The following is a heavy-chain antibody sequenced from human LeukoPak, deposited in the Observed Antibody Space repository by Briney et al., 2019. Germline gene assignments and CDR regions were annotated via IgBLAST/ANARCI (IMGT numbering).Heavy chain of an antibody. Sequence: GRSLRLSCAASGFTFSSYAMHWVRQAPGKGLEWVAVISYDGSNKYYADSVKGRFTISRDNSKNTLYLQMNSLRAEDTAVYYCARELRYFDFDAFDIWGQGTMVTVSS. CDR2: ISYDGSNK. D-gene: IGHD3-9*01. V-gene: IGHV3-30-3*01. CDR3: ARELRYFDFDAFDI. CDR1: GFTFSSYA. J-gene: IGHJ3*02.